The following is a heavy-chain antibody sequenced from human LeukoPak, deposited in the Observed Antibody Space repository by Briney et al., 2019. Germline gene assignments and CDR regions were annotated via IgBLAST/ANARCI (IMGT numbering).Heavy chain of an antibody. CDR2: IYHSGST. D-gene: IGHD3-10*01. CDR3: ARRGPPRTLLRGVKSGWFDP. Sequence: NPSETLSLTCAVSGGSISSSYWWSWIRQPPGKGLEWIGEIYHSGSTNYNLSLKSRVTISVDKSKNQFSLKLNSVTAADTAVYYCARRGPPRTLLRGVKSGWFDPWGQGTLVTVSS. J-gene: IGHJ5*02. V-gene: IGHV4-4*02. CDR1: GGSISSSYW.